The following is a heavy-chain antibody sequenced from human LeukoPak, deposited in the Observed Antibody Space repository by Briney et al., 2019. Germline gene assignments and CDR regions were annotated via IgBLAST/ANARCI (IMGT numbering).Heavy chain of an antibody. J-gene: IGHJ4*02. Sequence: GGSLRLSCAASGFTFSSYAMSWVRQAPGKGLEWVSAISGSGGSTYYADSVKGRFTISRDNSKNTLYLQMNSLRAEDTAVYYCARTDRIYCTTTGCTIDYWGQGTLVTVSS. D-gene: IGHD2-2*01. CDR2: ISGSGGST. CDR3: ARTDRIYCTTTGCTIDY. CDR1: GFTFSSYA. V-gene: IGHV3-23*01.